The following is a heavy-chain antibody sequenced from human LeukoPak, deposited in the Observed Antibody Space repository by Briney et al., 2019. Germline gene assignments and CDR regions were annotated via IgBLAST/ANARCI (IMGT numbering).Heavy chain of an antibody. Sequence: SVKVSCKASGGTFSSYAISWVRQAPGQGLEWMGGIIPIFGTANYAQKFQGRVTITADESTSTAYMELSSLRFEDTAVYYCARVPTVTIYYYYYYMDVWGKGTTVTVSS. CDR3: ARVPTVTIYYYYYYMDV. CDR1: GGTFSSYA. D-gene: IGHD4-11*01. J-gene: IGHJ6*03. CDR2: IIPIFGTA. V-gene: IGHV1-69*13.